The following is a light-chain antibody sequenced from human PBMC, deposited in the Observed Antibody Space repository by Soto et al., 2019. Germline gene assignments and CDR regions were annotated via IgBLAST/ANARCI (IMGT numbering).Light chain of an antibody. CDR1: QSISRY. CDR3: QQNYGTPGT. J-gene: IGKJ1*01. Sequence: DIQLTQSPSSLSASVGDRITITCRSSQSISRYLNWYQQRPGTAPKVLIFGANSLQSGVPSRFSGSGSGTEFTLTISSLQPEDFATYYCQQNYGTPGTVCQGTKVDIK. CDR2: GAN. V-gene: IGKV1-39*01.